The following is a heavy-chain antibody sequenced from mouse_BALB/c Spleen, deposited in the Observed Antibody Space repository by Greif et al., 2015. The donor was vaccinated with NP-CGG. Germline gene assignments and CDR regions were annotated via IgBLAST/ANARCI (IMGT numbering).Heavy chain of an antibody. J-gene: IGHJ4*01. V-gene: IGHV14-4*02. CDR1: GFNIKDYY. CDR3: NAYCRYDEAMDY. CDR2: IDPENGDT. D-gene: IGHD2-14*01. Sequence: VQLKQSGAELVRSGASVKLSCTASGFNIKDYYIHWVKQRPEQGLEWLGWIDPENGDTEYAPKFQGKATMTADTSSNTAYLQLSILTSEDTAVYYCNAYCRYDEAMDYWGQGTSVTVSS.